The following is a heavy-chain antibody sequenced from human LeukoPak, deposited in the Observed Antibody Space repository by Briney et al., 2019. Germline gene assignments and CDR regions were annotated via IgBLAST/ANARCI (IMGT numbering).Heavy chain of an antibody. CDR3: AKRASGDSGPFDY. V-gene: IGHV3-23*01. Sequence: GGSLRLSCAASGFTFSSYAMSWVRQAPGKGLEWVSAISGSGGSTYYADSMKGRFTISRDNSKNTLYLQMTSLRAEDTAVYYCAKRASGDSGPFDYWGQGTLVTVSS. CDR1: GFTFSSYA. CDR2: ISGSGGST. J-gene: IGHJ4*02. D-gene: IGHD4-17*01.